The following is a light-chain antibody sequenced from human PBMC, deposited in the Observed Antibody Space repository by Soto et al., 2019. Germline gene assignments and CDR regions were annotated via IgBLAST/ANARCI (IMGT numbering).Light chain of an antibody. CDR3: QSYDTGLSGPVV. Sequence: QSVLTQPPSLSGAPGQNIIISCTGGGSNIGAGFDVHWYQQLPGTAPKLLIYGNTNRPSGVPDRFSGSKSGTSASLVITGIQAEDEADYYCQSYDTGLSGPVVFGGGTQLTVL. CDR1: GSNIGAGFD. V-gene: IGLV1-40*01. J-gene: IGLJ2*01. CDR2: GNT.